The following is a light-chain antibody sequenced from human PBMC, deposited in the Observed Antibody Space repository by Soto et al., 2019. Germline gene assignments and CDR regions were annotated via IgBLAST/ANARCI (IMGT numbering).Light chain of an antibody. Sequence: QSALTQPRSVSGSPGQSVTISCTGTSSDVGGYNYVSWYQQHPGKAPKLMIYDVSKRPSGVPDRFSGSKSGNTASLTISGLQADYDADYYCCSYAGSYPVVFGVGTKLTVL. J-gene: IGLJ2*01. CDR2: DVS. V-gene: IGLV2-11*01. CDR1: SSDVGGYNY. CDR3: CSYAGSYPVV.